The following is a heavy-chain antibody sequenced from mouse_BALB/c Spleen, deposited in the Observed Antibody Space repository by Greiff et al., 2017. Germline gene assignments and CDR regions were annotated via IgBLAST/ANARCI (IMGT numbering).Heavy chain of an antibody. CDR1: GFNIKDTY. J-gene: IGHJ3*01. D-gene: IGHD2-4*01. CDR2: IDPANGNT. Sequence: VQLQQSGAELVKPGASVKLSCTASGFNIKDTYMHWVKQRPEQGLEWIGRIDPANGNTKYDPKFQGKATITADTSSNTAYLQLSSLTSEDTAVYYCARWDDYDGFAYWGQGTLVTVSA. CDR3: ARWDDYDGFAY. V-gene: IGHV14-3*02.